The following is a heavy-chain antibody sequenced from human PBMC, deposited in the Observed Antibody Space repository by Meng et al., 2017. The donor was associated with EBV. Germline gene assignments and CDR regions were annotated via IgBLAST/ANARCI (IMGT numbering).Heavy chain of an antibody. Sequence: VVSGGGLVKPGGAMSTSCAVSGFTFSGYSMNWVRQAPGKGLEWVSSISSSSSYIYYADSVKGRFTISRENAKNSLYLQMNSLRAEDTAVYYCARNRGNGDYYFDYWGQGTLVTVSS. CDR1: GFTFSGYS. CDR3: ARNRGNGDYYFDY. CDR2: ISSSSSYI. V-gene: IGHV3-21*01. J-gene: IGHJ4*02. D-gene: IGHD4-17*01.